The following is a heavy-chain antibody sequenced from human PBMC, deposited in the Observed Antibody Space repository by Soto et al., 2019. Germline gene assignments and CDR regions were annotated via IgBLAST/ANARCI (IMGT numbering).Heavy chain of an antibody. CDR2: IYHSGST. J-gene: IGHJ5*02. CDR3: ARLYYYDSSGYYGYNWFDP. CDR1: GGSISSGGYS. Sequence: SETLSLTCAVSGGSISSGGYSWSWIRQPPGKGLEWIGYIYHSGSTYYNPSLKSRVTISVDRSKNQFSLKLSSVTAADTAVYYCARLYYYDSSGYYGYNWFDPWGQGTLVTVSS. D-gene: IGHD3-22*01. V-gene: IGHV4-30-2*01.